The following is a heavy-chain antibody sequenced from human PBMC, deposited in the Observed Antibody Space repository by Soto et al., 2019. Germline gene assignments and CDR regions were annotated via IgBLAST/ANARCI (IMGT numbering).Heavy chain of an antibody. CDR1: GFTLSNYA. J-gene: IGHJ4*02. Sequence: VQLLESGGALVQPGGSLRLSCAASGFTLSNYAMSWLRQPPGKGLEWVSAISGSGDRTYYADSVKGRFTISRDNSKNTPYLQMNSLRAEDSAVYYCVKERSGHSYADSWGQGTLVTVSS. CDR3: VKERSGHSYADS. D-gene: IGHD5-18*01. CDR2: ISGSGDRT. V-gene: IGHV3-23*01.